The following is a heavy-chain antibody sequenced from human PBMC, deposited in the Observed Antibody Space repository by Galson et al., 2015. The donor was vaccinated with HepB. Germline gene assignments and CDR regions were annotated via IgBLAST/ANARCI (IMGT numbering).Heavy chain of an antibody. V-gene: IGHV3-30*18. CDR2: ISYDGSNK. CDR3: AKDRDGEAAVGKEYFQH. D-gene: IGHD6-13*01. Sequence: SLRLSCAASGFTFSSYGMHWVRQAPGKGLEWVAVISYDGSNKYYADSVKGRFTISRDNSKNTLYLQMNSLRAEDTAVYYCAKDRDGEAAVGKEYFQHWGQGTLVTVSS. CDR1: GFTFSSYG. J-gene: IGHJ1*01.